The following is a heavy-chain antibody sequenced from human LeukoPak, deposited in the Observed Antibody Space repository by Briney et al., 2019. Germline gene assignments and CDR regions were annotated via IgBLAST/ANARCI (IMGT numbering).Heavy chain of an antibody. CDR1: GGSISSYY. CDR3: ARTVVTLDWYFDL. V-gene: IGHV4-59*01. D-gene: IGHD4-23*01. J-gene: IGHJ2*01. CDR2: IYYSGST. Sequence: PSETLSLTCTVSGGSISSYYWSWIRQPPGKGLEWIGDIYYSGSTHYSPSLKSRVTISLDTSKKQFSLKLSSVTAADTAVYYCARTVVTLDWYFDLWGRGTLVSVSS.